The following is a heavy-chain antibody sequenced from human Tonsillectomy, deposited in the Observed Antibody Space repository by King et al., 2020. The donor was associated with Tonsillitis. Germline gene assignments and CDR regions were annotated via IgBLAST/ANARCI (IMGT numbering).Heavy chain of an antibody. Sequence: VQLVESGGGLVKPGGSLRLSCAASGFTFSDYYMNWIRQAPGKGLEWVSYISSSGSTIYYADSVKGRFTISRDNAKNSLYLQMNSLRAEDTAVYYCARPDNEYSSGWYDPPFDSWGQGTLVTVSS. V-gene: IGHV3-11*01. D-gene: IGHD6-13*01. CDR3: ARPDNEYSSGWYDPPFDS. J-gene: IGHJ4*02. CDR1: GFTFSDYY. CDR2: ISSSGSTI.